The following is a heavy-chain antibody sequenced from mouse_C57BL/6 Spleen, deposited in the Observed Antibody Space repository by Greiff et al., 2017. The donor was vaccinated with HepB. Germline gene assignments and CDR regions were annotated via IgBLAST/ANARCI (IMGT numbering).Heavy chain of an antibody. J-gene: IGHJ1*03. CDR3: ARDHDYGNYGGYFDV. CDR1: GFTFSDYY. Sequence: EVQLVESEGGLVQPGSSMKLSCTASGFTFSDYYMAWVRQVPEKGLEWVANINYDGSSTYYLDSLKSRFIISRDNAKNILYLQMSSLKSEDTATYYCARDHDYGNYGGYFDVWGTGTTVTVSS. V-gene: IGHV5-16*01. CDR2: INYDGSST. D-gene: IGHD2-1*01.